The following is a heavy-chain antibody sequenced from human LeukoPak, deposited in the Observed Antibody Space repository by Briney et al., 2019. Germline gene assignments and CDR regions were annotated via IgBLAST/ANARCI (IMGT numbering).Heavy chain of an antibody. Sequence: PGGSLRLSCAASGFTFSSYAMSWVRQAPGKGLEWVSAISGSGGSTYYADSVKGRFTISRDNSKNTLYLQMNSLRAEDTAVYYCAKDGDYGDYLADYYYGTDVWGQGTTVTVSS. CDR1: GFTFSSYA. CDR2: ISGSGGST. D-gene: IGHD4-17*01. CDR3: AKDGDYGDYLADYYYGTDV. J-gene: IGHJ6*02. V-gene: IGHV3-23*01.